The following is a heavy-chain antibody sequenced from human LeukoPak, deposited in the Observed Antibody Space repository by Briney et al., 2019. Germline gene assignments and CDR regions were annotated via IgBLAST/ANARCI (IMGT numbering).Heavy chain of an antibody. J-gene: IGHJ6*02. Sequence: SQTLSLTCTVSGGSISSGGYYWSWIRQHPGKGLEWIGYIYYSGSTYYNPSLKSRVTISVDTSKNQFSLKLSPVTAADTAVYYCARGDSSSWYSYYYGMDVWGQGTTVTVSS. CDR2: IYYSGST. V-gene: IGHV4-31*03. CDR1: GGSISSGGYY. CDR3: ARGDSSSWYSYYYGMDV. D-gene: IGHD6-13*01.